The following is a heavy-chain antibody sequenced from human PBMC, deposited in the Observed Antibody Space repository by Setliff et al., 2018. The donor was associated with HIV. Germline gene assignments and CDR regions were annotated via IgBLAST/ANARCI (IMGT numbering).Heavy chain of an antibody. Sequence: ASVKVSCKASGYTFNGYSMHWVRQAPGQGLEWMGWINPNSGDTNYAQKFQGRVTMTRDTSISTAYMELSRLRSDDTAVYYCARSRITIFGVVITELHFDYWGQGTLVTVSS. CDR3: ARSRITIFGVVITELHFDY. D-gene: IGHD3-3*01. J-gene: IGHJ4*02. CDR1: GYTFNGYS. V-gene: IGHV1-2*02. CDR2: INPNSGDT.